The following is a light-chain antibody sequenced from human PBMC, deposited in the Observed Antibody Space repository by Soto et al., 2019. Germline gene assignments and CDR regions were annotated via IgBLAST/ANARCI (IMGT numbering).Light chain of an antibody. CDR3: QQYNNWPHT. CDR2: GVS. CDR1: QSVSSK. Sequence: EKVVTQSPATPFVSPGEKATLFRRASQSVSSKLAWFQQKPGQAPSLLIYGVSTRATGVPVRFSGSGSGTEFTLTINSLQSEDFAVYYCQQYNNWPHTFGQGTTVDIK. J-gene: IGKJ2*01. V-gene: IGKV3-15*01.